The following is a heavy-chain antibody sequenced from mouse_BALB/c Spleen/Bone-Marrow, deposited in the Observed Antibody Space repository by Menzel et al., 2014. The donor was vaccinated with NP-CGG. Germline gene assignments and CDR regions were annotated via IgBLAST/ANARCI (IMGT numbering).Heavy chain of an antibody. D-gene: IGHD4-1*01. Sequence: QVQLQQSGAELAKPGASVKMSCKASGYTFTSYWMHWVKQRPGQGLEWIGYINPSTGYTEYNQKFKDKATLTADKSSSTAYMQLSSLTSEDSAVYYCASNWDADWGQGTTLTVSS. CDR1: GYTFTSYW. V-gene: IGHV1-7*01. J-gene: IGHJ2*01. CDR3: ASNWDAD. CDR2: INPSTGYT.